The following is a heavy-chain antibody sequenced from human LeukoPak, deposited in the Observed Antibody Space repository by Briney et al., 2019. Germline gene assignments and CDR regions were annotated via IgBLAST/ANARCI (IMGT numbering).Heavy chain of an antibody. J-gene: IGHJ4*02. CDR3: ARGVVATTIRGAYFDS. CDR1: GDIFNNLG. CDR2: IIPMFGTT. D-gene: IGHD3-9*01. V-gene: IGHV1-69*06. Sequence: SVKVSCKASGDIFNNLGIGWVRQAPGQGLEWMGPIIPMFGTTNHAERFRGRVAITADKSTKTVYMELSSLRSEDTAMFYCARGVVATTIRGAYFDSWGQGSLVTVSS.